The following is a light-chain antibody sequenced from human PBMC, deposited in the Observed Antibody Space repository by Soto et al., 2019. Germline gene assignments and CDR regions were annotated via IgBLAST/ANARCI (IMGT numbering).Light chain of an antibody. CDR2: DTD. CDR3: AAWDDSLKGPA. J-gene: IGLJ2*01. V-gene: IGLV1-40*01. Sequence: QSVLTQPPSVSGAPGQTITMSCTGSGSNVGASYDVHWYQVLPGAGPRLLIYDTDQRPSGVPDRFSGSRSGTSASLTISELQSEDEADYHCAAWDDSLKGPAFGGGTKLTVL. CDR1: GSNVGASYD.